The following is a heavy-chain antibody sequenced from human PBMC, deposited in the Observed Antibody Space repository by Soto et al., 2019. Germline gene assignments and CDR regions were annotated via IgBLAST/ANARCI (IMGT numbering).Heavy chain of an antibody. CDR1: GYSFSSYH. V-gene: IGHV1-46*04. J-gene: IGHJ6*02. CDR2: IDPSGGST. CDR3: ARGIYYGTDG. Sequence: QVLLVQSGAEVKKAGASVKVSCKASGYSFSSYHIHWVRQAPGQGLEWMGIIDPSGGSTTYEQNLQDRVTMTRDTSTSIVYMELSSLRSEDTAVYYCARGIYYGTDGWGQGTTVTVSS.